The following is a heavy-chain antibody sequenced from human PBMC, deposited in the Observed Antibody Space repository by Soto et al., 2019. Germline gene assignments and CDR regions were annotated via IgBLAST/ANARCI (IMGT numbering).Heavy chain of an antibody. V-gene: IGHV3-66*01. Sequence: GGSLRLSCAASGFTVSNSYMSWVRQAPGKGLEWVSAIYSGGSTYYADSVKGRFTISRDNSRNTLYLQMNSLRTEDSAVYYFAKEPPIFGSTYRGGFDYRGQGALVTVSS. CDR3: AKEPPIFGSTYRGGFDY. CDR2: IYSGGST. J-gene: IGHJ4*02. D-gene: IGHD3-3*02. CDR1: GFTVSNSY.